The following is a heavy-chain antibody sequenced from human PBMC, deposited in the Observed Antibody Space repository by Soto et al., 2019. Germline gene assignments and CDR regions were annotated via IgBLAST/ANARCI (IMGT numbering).Heavy chain of an antibody. D-gene: IGHD1-1*01. CDR1: GFTFSSYA. J-gene: IGHJ4*02. V-gene: IGHV3-23*01. CDR3: ARYIRGPTVYYFDF. Sequence: GGSLRLSCAASGFTFSSYAMSWVRQAPGKGLEWVSAISGGGDATYYADSVKGRFTISRDNSKDTVDLQMNGLRAEDTAVYYCARYIRGPTVYYFDFWGPGVLVTVSS. CDR2: ISGGGDAT.